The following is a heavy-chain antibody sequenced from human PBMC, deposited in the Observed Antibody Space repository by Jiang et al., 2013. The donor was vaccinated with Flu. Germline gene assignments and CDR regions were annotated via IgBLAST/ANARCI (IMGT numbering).Heavy chain of an antibody. V-gene: IGHV1-69*01. CDR2: IIPLYDAA. D-gene: IGHD6-19*01. CDR3: ARDSGPGMAVALDP. J-gene: IGHJ5*02. CDR1: FSSYG. Sequence: FSSYGVSWVRQAPGQGLEWMGAIIPLYDAADYAQKFQDRVTITADESTSTVYMELSSLRYDDTAIYYCARDSGPGMAVALDPWGQGTLVTVSS.